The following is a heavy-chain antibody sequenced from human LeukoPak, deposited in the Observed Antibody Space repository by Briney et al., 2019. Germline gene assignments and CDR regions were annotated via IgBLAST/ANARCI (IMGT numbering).Heavy chain of an antibody. CDR3: ARHCGHCSSYYFDY. CDR1: GGSISSSSYY. J-gene: IGHJ4*02. Sequence: PSETLSLTCTVSGGSISSSSYYWGWIRQPRGKGLEWIGSFYYSGSTYYNPSLKRRVIISVDTSKNQFSLKLSSVTAADTAVYYCARHCGHCSSYYFDYWGQGTLVTVSS. V-gene: IGHV4-39*01. CDR2: FYYSGST. D-gene: IGHD2-2*03.